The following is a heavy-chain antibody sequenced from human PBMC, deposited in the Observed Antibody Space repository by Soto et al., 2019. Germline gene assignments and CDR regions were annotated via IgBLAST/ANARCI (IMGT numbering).Heavy chain of an antibody. V-gene: IGHV3-30-3*01. D-gene: IGHD2-21*01. J-gene: IGHJ3*02. Sequence: QVQLVESGGGVVQPGRSLRLSCAASGFTLTTYAMHWVRQAPGKGLEWVAVISYDGAKTYYADSVKGRFTISRDTSNNTLYLDMKSLRAEDTAEYYCARVEVIISSRAAFDIWRQGTMVTVSS. CDR2: ISYDGAKT. CDR3: ARVEVIISSRAAFDI. CDR1: GFTLTTYA.